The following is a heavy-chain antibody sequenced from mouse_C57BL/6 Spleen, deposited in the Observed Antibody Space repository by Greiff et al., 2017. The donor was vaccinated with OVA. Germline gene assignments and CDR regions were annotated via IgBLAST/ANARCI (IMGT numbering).Heavy chain of an antibody. V-gene: IGHV1-55*01. CDR2: IYPGSGST. Sequence: QVHVKQPGAELVKPGASVKMSCKASGYTFTSYWITWVKQRPGQGLEWIGDIYPGSGSTNYNEKFKSKATLTVDTSSSTAYMQLSSLTSEDSAVYYCARFITTVADYWGQGTTLTVSS. J-gene: IGHJ2*01. D-gene: IGHD1-1*01. CDR3: ARFITTVADY. CDR1: GYTFTSYW.